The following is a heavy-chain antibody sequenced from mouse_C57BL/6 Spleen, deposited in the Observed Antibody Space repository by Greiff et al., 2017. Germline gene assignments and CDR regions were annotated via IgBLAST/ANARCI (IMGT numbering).Heavy chain of an antibody. Sequence: EVNVVESGGGLVQPGGSMKLSCVASGFTFSNYWLNWVRQSPEKGLEWVAQIRLKSDNYATNYAESVKGRFTISRDDSKSSVYLQMNNLRAEDTGIYYCTGNDGGFAYWGQGTLVTVSA. CDR3: TGNDGGFAY. J-gene: IGHJ3*01. CDR2: IRLKSDNYAT. D-gene: IGHD2-12*01. CDR1: GFTFSNYW. V-gene: IGHV6-3*01.